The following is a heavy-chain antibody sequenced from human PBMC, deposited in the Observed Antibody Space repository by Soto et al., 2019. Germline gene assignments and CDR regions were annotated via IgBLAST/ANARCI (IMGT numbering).Heavy chain of an antibody. D-gene: IGHD3-22*01. Sequence: EVQLLESGGGLVQPGGSLRLSCAASGFTFSTYAMSWVRQAPGKGLEWVSAISGSGGSTYYADSVKGRFTISRDNSTNTLYLQMSSLRAGDTALYYCAKDRFYYDSSAYYYDAFDIWGQGTMVTVSS. V-gene: IGHV3-23*01. CDR2: ISGSGGST. CDR1: GFTFSTYA. J-gene: IGHJ3*02. CDR3: AKDRFYYDSSAYYYDAFDI.